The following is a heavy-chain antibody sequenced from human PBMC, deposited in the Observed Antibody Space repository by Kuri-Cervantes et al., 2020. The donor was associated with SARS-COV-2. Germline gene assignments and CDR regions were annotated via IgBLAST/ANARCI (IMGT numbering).Heavy chain of an antibody. Sequence: GGSLRLSCAASGFTFSSYGMHWVRHAPGKGLEWVSAISGSGGSTYYADSVKGRFTISRDNSKNTLYLQMNSLRAEDTAVYYCARASLDYYYMDVWGKGTTVTVSS. CDR2: ISGSGGST. V-gene: IGHV3-23*01. D-gene: IGHD3-10*01. CDR3: ARASLDYYYMDV. CDR1: GFTFSSYG. J-gene: IGHJ6*03.